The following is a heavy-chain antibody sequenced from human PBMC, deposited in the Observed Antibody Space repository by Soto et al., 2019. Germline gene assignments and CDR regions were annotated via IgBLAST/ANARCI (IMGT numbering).Heavy chain of an antibody. J-gene: IGHJ3*02. CDR1: GYTFTGYY. D-gene: IGHD2-2*01. CDR2: IDPNSGGT. V-gene: IGHV1-2*04. CDR3: ARGCSSTSCYEDAFDI. Sequence: ASVKVSCKASGYTFTGYYMHWVRQAPGQGLEWMGWIDPNSGGTNYAQKFQGWVTMTRDTSISTAYMELSRLRSDDTAVYYCARGCSSTSCYEDAFDIWGQGTMVTVSS.